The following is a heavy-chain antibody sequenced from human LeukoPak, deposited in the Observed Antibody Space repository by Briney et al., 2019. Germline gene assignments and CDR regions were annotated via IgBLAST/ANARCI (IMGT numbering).Heavy chain of an antibody. CDR3: ARDEGLGDFDY. V-gene: IGHV3-53*04. Sequence: GGSLRLSCEASGFNVSSKYMSWVRQAPGKGLEWVSIIYRGGSTKYADSVRGRFTISRHNSKNTVYLQMDSLRVEDTAVYYCARDEGLGDFDYWGQGTLVTVSS. CDR1: GFNVSSKY. J-gene: IGHJ4*02. CDR2: IYRGGST. D-gene: IGHD3/OR15-3a*01.